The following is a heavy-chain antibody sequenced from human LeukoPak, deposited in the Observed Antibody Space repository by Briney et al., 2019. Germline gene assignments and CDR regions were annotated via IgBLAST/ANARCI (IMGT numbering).Heavy chain of an antibody. D-gene: IGHD2-8*01. V-gene: IGHV4-34*01. Sequence: PSETLSLTCAVYGGSFSGYYWSWIRQPPGKGLEWIGEINHSGSTNYNPSLKSRVTISVDTSKNQFSLKLSSVTAADTAVYYCARDRVLMVYAIFDYWGQGTLVTVSS. CDR2: INHSGST. CDR1: GGSFSGYY. CDR3: ARDRVLMVYAIFDY. J-gene: IGHJ4*02.